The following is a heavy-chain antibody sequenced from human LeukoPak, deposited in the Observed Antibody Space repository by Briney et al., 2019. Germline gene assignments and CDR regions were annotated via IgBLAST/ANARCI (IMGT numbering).Heavy chain of an antibody. CDR3: ARSLIAAAGTVTDFDY. D-gene: IGHD6-13*01. CDR2: INHSGST. J-gene: IGHJ4*02. CDR1: GGSFSGYY. Sequence: PSETLSLTCAVYGGSFSGYYWSWIRQPPGKGLEWIGEINHSGSTNYNPSLKSRVTISVGTSKIQFSLKLSSVTAADTAVYYWARSLIAAAGTVTDFDYWGQGTLVTVSS. V-gene: IGHV4-34*01.